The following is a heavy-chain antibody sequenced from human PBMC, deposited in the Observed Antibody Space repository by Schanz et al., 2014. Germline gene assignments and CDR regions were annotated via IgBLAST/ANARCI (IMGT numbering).Heavy chain of an antibody. CDR1: GGTFSSYT. Sequence: QVQLVQSEAEVKKPGSSVKVSCKASGGTFSSYTINWVRQAPGQGLEWMGRIIPILGIANYAQKFQGRVTITADRSTSTAYMDLRSLRSDDTAVYYCARDQSPYTNSSDVRYFDYWGQGSLVTVSS. CDR3: ARDQSPYTNSSDVRYFDY. CDR2: IIPILGIA. D-gene: IGHD6-6*01. V-gene: IGHV1-69*08. J-gene: IGHJ4*02.